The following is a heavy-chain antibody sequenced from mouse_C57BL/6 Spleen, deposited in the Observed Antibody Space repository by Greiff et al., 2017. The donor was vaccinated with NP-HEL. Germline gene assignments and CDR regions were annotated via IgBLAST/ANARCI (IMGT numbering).Heavy chain of an antibody. Sequence: EVQRVESGGDLVKPGGSLKLSCAASGFTFSSYGMSWVRQTPDKRLEWVATISSGGSYTYYPDSVKGRFTISRDNAKNTLYLQMSSLKSEDTAMYYCARQGYGSSYVYYYAMDYWGQGTSVTVSS. V-gene: IGHV5-6*01. J-gene: IGHJ4*01. CDR1: GFTFSSYG. CDR2: ISSGGSYT. D-gene: IGHD1-1*01. CDR3: ARQGYGSSYVYYYAMDY.